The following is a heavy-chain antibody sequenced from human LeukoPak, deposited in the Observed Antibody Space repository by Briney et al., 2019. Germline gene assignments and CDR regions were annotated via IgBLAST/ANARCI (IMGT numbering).Heavy chain of an antibody. J-gene: IGHJ4*02. V-gene: IGHV1-8*03. CDR1: GYTCITYD. CDR2: MNVNSGNT. Sequence: AASVKVSCKASGYTCITYDINWVRQATGQGLEWMGWMNVNSGNTGYAQNFQGRLTITRNTSISTAYMELSSLRSEDTAVYYCARTPYNWGIDYWGQGTLVTVSS. CDR3: ARTPYNWGIDY. D-gene: IGHD7-27*01.